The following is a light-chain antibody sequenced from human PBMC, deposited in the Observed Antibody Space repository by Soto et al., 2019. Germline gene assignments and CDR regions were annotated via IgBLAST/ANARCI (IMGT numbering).Light chain of an antibody. CDR1: HDISTF. CDR2: EAS. Sequence: DIKLTQSPSLLSASIGDRVTITCRASHDISTFLAWYQQKPGKAPKLLIYEASTLQSGVPSRFSGSGPGTEFTLTISGLLPEDFAAYHCQQLYTLPFPFGQGTRLEIK. J-gene: IGKJ5*01. CDR3: QQLYTLPFP. V-gene: IGKV1-9*01.